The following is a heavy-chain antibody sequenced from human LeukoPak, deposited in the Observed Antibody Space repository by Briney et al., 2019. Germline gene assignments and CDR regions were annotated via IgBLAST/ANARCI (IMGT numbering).Heavy chain of an antibody. CDR3: ARDSSGWYHWFDP. D-gene: IGHD6-19*01. CDR2: ISSSSSYI. J-gene: IGHJ5*02. V-gene: IGHV3-21*01. CDR1: GFTFSSYS. Sequence: GSLRLSCAASGFTFSSYSMNWVRQAPGKGLEWVSSISSSSSYIYYADSVKGRFTISRDNAKNSLYLQMNSLRVDDTAVYYCARDSSGWYHWFDPWGQGTLVTVSS.